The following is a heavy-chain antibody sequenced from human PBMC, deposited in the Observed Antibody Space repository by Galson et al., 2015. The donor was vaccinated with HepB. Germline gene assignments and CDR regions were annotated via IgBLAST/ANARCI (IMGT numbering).Heavy chain of an antibody. D-gene: IGHD4-17*01. Sequence: SLRLSCAASGFTFSSYWMSWVRQAPGKGLEWVANIKQDGSEKYYVDSVKGRFTISRDNAKNSLYLQMNSLRAEDTAVYYCARGLDDYGDYWYFDLWGRGTLVTVSS. J-gene: IGHJ2*01. CDR2: IKQDGSEK. CDR3: ARGLDDYGDYWYFDL. V-gene: IGHV3-7*03. CDR1: GFTFSSYW.